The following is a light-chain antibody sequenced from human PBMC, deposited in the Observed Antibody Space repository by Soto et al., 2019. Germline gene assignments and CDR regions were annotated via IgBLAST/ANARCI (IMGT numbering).Light chain of an antibody. Sequence: DIQMTQSPSSLSASVGDRVTITCRASQSISNYLNWYQQKPGKAPKFLISAASSLQSGVPSRFNGSGSGTDFTLTISSLQPEDFATYYCQQRYSTPFTFGPGTKVDIK. CDR2: AAS. J-gene: IGKJ3*01. CDR1: QSISNY. CDR3: QQRYSTPFT. V-gene: IGKV1-39*01.